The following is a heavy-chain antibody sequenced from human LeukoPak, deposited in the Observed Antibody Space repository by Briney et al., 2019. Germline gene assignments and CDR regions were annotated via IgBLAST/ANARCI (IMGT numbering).Heavy chain of an antibody. CDR1: GYTFTSYG. J-gene: IGHJ3*02. Sequence: ASVKVSCKASGYTFTSYGISWVRQAPGQGLEWMGGIIPIFGTANYAQKFQGRVTITADESTSTAYMELSSLRSEDTAVYYCARDGYSSSWIVAFDTWGQGTMVTVSS. V-gene: IGHV1-69*13. CDR2: IIPIFGTA. CDR3: ARDGYSSSWIVAFDT. D-gene: IGHD6-13*01.